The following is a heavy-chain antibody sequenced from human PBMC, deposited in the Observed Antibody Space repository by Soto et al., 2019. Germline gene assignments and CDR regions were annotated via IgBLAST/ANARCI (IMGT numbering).Heavy chain of an antibody. CDR1: GGTFSSYA. D-gene: IGHD3-22*01. J-gene: IGHJ4*02. Sequence: GASVKVSCKASGGTFSSYAISWVRQAPGQGLEWMGGIIPIFGTANYAQKFQGRVTITADESTSTAYMELSSPRSEDTAVYYCARSPDYYDSRFDYWGQGTLVTVSS. CDR3: ARSPDYYDSRFDY. CDR2: IIPIFGTA. V-gene: IGHV1-69*13.